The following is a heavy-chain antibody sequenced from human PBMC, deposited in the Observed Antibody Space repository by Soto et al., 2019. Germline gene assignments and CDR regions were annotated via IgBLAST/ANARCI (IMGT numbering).Heavy chain of an antibody. D-gene: IGHD3-10*01. Sequence: RSLRLSRPDSCFTFISYEMGWVRARPGKGLEGVAVVSIGGRIHYADPGRGRFTISRDNSKNTLSLQKNSLTADDTPVYCCARPRGSGGHFDYWGQGAMVTVSS. CDR2: VSIGGRI. J-gene: IGHJ4*02. V-gene: IGHV3-23*01. CDR1: CFTFISYE. CDR3: ARPRGSGGHFDY.